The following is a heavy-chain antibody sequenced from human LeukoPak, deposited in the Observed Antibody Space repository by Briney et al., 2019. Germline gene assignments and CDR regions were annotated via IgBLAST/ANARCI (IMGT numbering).Heavy chain of an antibody. Sequence: PSETLSLTCTVSGVSISSYYWSWTRQPPGKGLEWIGYVYYSGSINYNPSLKSRVTISVDTSKNQFSQKLSSVTAEETGVNDCARAVGYGANDPRFYLDYWGQGTLVTVSS. J-gene: IGHJ4*02. CDR3: ARAVGYGANDPRFYLDY. CDR2: VYYSGSI. V-gene: IGHV4-59*08. CDR1: GVSISSYY. D-gene: IGHD4/OR15-4a*01.